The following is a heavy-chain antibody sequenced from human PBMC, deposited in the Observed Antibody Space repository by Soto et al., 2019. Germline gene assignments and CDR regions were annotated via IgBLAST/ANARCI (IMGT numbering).Heavy chain of an antibody. CDR2: IIPIFGTA. V-gene: IGHV1-69*13. D-gene: IGHD6-19*01. CDR1: GGTFSSYA. Sequence: SVKVSCKASGGTFSSYAISWVRQAPGQGLEWMGGIIPIFGTANYAQKFQGRVTITADESTSTAYMELSSLRSEDTAVYYCARGPPNIAVAPLGFWAQGTLVTVSS. CDR3: ARGPPNIAVAPLGF. J-gene: IGHJ4*02.